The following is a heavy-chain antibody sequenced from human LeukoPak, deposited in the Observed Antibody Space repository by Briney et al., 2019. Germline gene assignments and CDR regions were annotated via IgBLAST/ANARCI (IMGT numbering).Heavy chain of an antibody. CDR2: INSDGSNT. CDR3: ARDRGYCSGGTCYIDTYDAFDI. Sequence: GGSLRLSCAASGFTFSSYWMHWVRQPPGKGLVWVSRINSDGSNTNYADSVKGRFTISRDNAKNTLYLQMNSLRAEDSAVYYCARDRGYCSGGTCYIDTYDAFDIWGQGTMVTVSS. CDR1: GFTFSSYW. J-gene: IGHJ3*02. D-gene: IGHD2-15*01. V-gene: IGHV3-74*01.